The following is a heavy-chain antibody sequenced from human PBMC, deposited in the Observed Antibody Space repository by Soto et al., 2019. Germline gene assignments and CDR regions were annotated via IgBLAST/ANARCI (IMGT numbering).Heavy chain of an antibody. D-gene: IGHD3-10*01. J-gene: IGHJ5*02. Sequence: QVQLVQSGAEVKKPGASVKVSCKASGYTFTSYGISWVRQAPGQGLEWMGWISAYNGNTNYAQKLQGRVTMTTDTSTSTAYMGLRSLRSDDTAVYYCARRSIGYYGSGSTNWFDPWGQGTLVTVSS. V-gene: IGHV1-18*04. CDR1: GYTFTSYG. CDR3: ARRSIGYYGSGSTNWFDP. CDR2: ISAYNGNT.